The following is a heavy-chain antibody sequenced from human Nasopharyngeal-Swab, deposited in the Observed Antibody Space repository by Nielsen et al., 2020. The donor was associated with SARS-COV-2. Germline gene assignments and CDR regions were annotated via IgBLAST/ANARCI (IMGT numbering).Heavy chain of an antibody. CDR2: IYYSGST. V-gene: IGHV4-30-4*01. J-gene: IGHJ4*02. CDR3: ARDRYSSSSGVDY. Sequence: WIRQPPGKGLEWIGYIYYSGSTYYNPSLKSRVTISVDTSKNQFSLKLSSVTAADTAVYYCARDRYSSSSGVDYWGQGTLVTVSS. D-gene: IGHD6-6*01.